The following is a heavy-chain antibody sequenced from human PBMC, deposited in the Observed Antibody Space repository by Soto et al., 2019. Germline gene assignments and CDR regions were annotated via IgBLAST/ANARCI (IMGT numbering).Heavy chain of an antibody. CDR2: INPSARSA. J-gene: IGHJ4*02. CDR1: GYTFTNYY. D-gene: IGHD1-1*01. CDR3: ARDNSANGVLDH. Sequence: GASVKVSCKASGYTFTNYYLHWVRQAPGQGLEWVGMINPSARSASYAQKLRGRLTMDRDTSTTTVYMELSRLTFEDTAVYFCARDNSANGVLDHWGQGTLVTVSS. V-gene: IGHV1-46*04.